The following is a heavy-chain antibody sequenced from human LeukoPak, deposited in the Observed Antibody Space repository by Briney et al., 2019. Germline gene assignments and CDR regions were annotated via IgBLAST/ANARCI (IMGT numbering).Heavy chain of an antibody. V-gene: IGHV1-69*13. CDR1: GGTFSSYA. D-gene: IGHD2-2*01. CDR3: ARDLGYCSSTSCYGPDDY. J-gene: IGHJ4*02. CDR2: IIPIFGTA. Sequence: ASAKVSCKASGGTFSSYAISWVRQAPGQGLEWMGGIIPIFGTANYAQKFQGRVTITADESTSTAYMELSSLRSEDTAVYYCARDLGYCSSTSCYGPDDYWGQGTLVTVSS.